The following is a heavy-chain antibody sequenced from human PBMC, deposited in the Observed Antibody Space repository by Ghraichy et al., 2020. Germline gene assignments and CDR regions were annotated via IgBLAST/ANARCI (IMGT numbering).Heavy chain of an antibody. D-gene: IGHD3-3*01. V-gene: IGHV1-69*13. CDR3: ARRTGGGYDFWSGSNNWFDP. CDR1: GGTFSSYA. CDR2: IIPIFVTA. J-gene: IGHJ5*02. Sequence: SVKVSCKASGGTFSSYAISWVRQAPGQGLEWMGGIIPIFVTATYAQKFQGRVTITADESTSTAYMELSSLRSEDTAVYYCARRTGGGYDFWSGSNNWFDPWGQGTLVTVSS.